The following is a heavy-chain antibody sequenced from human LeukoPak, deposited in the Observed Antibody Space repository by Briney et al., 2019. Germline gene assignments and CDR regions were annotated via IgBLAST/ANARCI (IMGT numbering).Heavy chain of an antibody. CDR3: ARDNSGIVGATTVEY. D-gene: IGHD1-26*01. Sequence: SVKLSCKASGGTFSSYAISWVRQAPGQGLEWMGSIIPILGIANYAQKFQGRVTITADNSTSTAYMELSSLRSEDTAVYYSARDNSGIVGATTVEYWGQGPLVTVSS. V-gene: IGHV1-69*04. CDR1: GGTFSSYA. CDR2: IIPILGIA. J-gene: IGHJ4*02.